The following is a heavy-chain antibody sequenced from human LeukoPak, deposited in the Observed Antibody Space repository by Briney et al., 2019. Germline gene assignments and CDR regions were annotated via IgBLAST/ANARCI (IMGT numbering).Heavy chain of an antibody. J-gene: IGHJ3*02. V-gene: IGHV3-9*01. CDR1: GSTFDDYA. CDR3: AKDIIVGATARGYAFDI. CDR2: ISWNSGSI. D-gene: IGHD1-26*01. Sequence: GRSLRLSCAASGSTFDDYAMHWVRQAPGKGLEWVSGISWNSGSIGYADSVKGRFTISRDNAKNSLYLQMNSLRAEDTALYYCAKDIIVGATARGYAFDIWGQGTMVTVSS.